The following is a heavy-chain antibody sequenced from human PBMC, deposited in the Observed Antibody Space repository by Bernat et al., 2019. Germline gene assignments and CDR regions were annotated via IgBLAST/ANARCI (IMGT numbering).Heavy chain of an antibody. CDR2: IWYDGSNK. D-gene: IGHD6-6*01. CDR1: GFTFSSYG. V-gene: IGHV3-33*01. CDR3: ASGKQYSSSNYYYYYYMDV. J-gene: IGHJ6*03. Sequence: QVQLVESGGGVVQPGRSLRLSCAASGFTFSSYGMHWVRQAPGKGLEWVAVIWYDGSNKYYADSVKGRFTISRDNSKNTLYLQMNSLRAEDTAVYYCASGKQYSSSNYYYYYYMDVWGKGTTVTVSS.